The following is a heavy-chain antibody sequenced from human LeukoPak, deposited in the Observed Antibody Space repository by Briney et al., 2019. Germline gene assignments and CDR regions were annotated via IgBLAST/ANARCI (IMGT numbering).Heavy chain of an antibody. V-gene: IGHV1-2*02. D-gene: IGHD1-14*01. Sequence: ASVKPSCKASGYTFTGYYIHWVRQAPGQGLEWMGWIYPNSGGTKYAQKFQGRVTMTRDTSISTAYMELSSLASDDTAVYYCARNPGQPDRRLDYWGQGNPVFLSS. J-gene: IGHJ4*02. CDR1: GYTFTGYY. CDR3: ARNPGQPDRRLDY. CDR2: IYPNSGGT.